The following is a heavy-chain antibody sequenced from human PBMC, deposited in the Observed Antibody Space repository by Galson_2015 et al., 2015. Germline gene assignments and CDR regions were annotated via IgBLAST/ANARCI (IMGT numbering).Heavy chain of an antibody. V-gene: IGHV3-23*01. CDR2: ISEYGDNA. D-gene: IGHD4-17*01. CDR1: GFTFMNSA. J-gene: IGHJ4*02. CDR3: VKNMTTMIS. Sequence: SLRLSCAASGFTFMNSATSWVRQAPGKGLEWISGISEYGDNAYHADSVRGRFTISRDNSNNILYLHLHSLRAADTARYYCVKNMTTMISWGQGTLVTVSS.